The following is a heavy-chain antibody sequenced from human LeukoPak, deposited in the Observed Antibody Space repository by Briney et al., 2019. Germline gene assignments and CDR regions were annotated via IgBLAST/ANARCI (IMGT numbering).Heavy chain of an antibody. CDR1: GYTFTGYY. Sequence: ASVKVSCKASGYTFTGYYMHWVRQAPGQGLEWMGWINPNSGGTNYAQKFQGRVTMTRDTSISTAYMELSRLRSDDTAVYYCARGHVLRYFDWLSMYYFDYWGQGTLVTVSS. CDR2: INPNSGGT. CDR3: ARGHVLRYFDWLSMYYFDY. J-gene: IGHJ4*02. V-gene: IGHV1-2*02. D-gene: IGHD3-9*01.